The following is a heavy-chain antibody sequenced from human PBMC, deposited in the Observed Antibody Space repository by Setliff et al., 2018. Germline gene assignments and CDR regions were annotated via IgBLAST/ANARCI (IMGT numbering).Heavy chain of an antibody. D-gene: IGHD3-22*01. V-gene: IGHV1-69*06. CDR1: GGTFRTDG. J-gene: IGHJ4*02. CDR3: ARDADYYDSAENPIVDY. Sequence: GASVKVSCKASGGTFRTDGFNWVRQAPGQGLEWMGGIIPLLETAKYAQKFQGRVTITADKSTSTGYMELSSLRSDDTAVYYCARDADYYDSAENPIVDYWGQGTLVTVSS. CDR2: IIPLLETA.